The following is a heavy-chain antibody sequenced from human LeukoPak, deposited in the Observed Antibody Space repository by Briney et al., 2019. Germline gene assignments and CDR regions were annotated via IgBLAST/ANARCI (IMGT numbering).Heavy chain of an antibody. CDR2: ISGSGGST. Sequence: GGSMRLSCAASGFTFIRYTMSWVRQAQGKRLACLSVISGSGGSTYYAESVKGWFTISRDNSKNTLYLQMNSLRAEDTAVYYCAREVVSSPSYFDSWGQGTLVTVSP. V-gene: IGHV3-23*01. D-gene: IGHD2-15*01. J-gene: IGHJ4*02. CDR3: AREVVSSPSYFDS. CDR1: GFTFIRYT.